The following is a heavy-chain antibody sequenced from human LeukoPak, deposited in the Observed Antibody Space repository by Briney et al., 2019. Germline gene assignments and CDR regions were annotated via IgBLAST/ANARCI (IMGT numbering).Heavy chain of an antibody. D-gene: IGHD3-9*01. CDR1: GFTFSNFW. V-gene: IGHV3-23*02. CDR2: ISGSGEST. J-gene: IGHJ4*02. CDR3: AREDWDFDY. Sequence: GGSLRLSCAVSGFTFSNFWMSWVRQAPGKGLEWVSEISGSGESTYYGDSVKGRFTISRDNSKNTLYLQMNSLRAGDTAIYYCAREDWDFDYWGQGTLVTVSS.